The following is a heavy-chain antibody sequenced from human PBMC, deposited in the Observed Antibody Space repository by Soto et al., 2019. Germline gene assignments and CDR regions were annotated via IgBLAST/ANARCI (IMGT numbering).Heavy chain of an antibody. V-gene: IGHV1-69*02. Sequence: QVQLVQSGAEVKKPGSSVKVSCKASGGTFSSYTISWVRQAPGQGLEWMGRIIPILGIANYAQKFQGRVTITADKSTSTAYMELSSLRSEDTAVYYCASKARFGYYDSSGYAFDYWGQGTLVTVSS. D-gene: IGHD3-22*01. J-gene: IGHJ4*02. CDR2: IIPILGIA. CDR3: ASKARFGYYDSSGYAFDY. CDR1: GGTFSSYT.